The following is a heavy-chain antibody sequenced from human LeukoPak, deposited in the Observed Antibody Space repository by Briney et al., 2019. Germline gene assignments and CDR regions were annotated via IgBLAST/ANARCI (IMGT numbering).Heavy chain of an antibody. J-gene: IGHJ2*01. Sequence: SETLSLTCAVYGGSLSAYYWSWIRQPPGKGLEWIGEINHSGSTNYNPSLNSRVTISVDTSKNQFSLKLSSVTAADTAVYYCARYGKGRWLTSTRPFWYFDLWGRGTLVTVSS. CDR1: GGSLSAYY. D-gene: IGHD5-24*01. CDR3: ARYGKGRWLTSTRPFWYFDL. CDR2: INHSGST. V-gene: IGHV4-34*01.